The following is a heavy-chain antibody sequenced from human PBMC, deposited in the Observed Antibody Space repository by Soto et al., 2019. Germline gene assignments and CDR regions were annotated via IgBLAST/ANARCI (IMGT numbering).Heavy chain of an antibody. D-gene: IGHD3-22*01. J-gene: IGHJ6*04. CDR1: GGSISSGDYY. V-gene: IGHV4-30-4*01. CDR2: IYYSGSS. Sequence: QVQLQESGPGLVKPSQTLSLTCTVSGGSISSGDYYWSWIRQPPGKGLEWIGYIYYSGSSYYNPSRRVRITISADTSMNQFALKRRLGTAADRALYSWARDRPGGTIIVPKPTPSAINFWGKGTPFTFPS. CDR3: ARDRPGGTIIVPKPTPSAINF.